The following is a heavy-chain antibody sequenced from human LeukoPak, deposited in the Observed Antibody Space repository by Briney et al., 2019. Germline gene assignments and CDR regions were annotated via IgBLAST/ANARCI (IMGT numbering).Heavy chain of an antibody. D-gene: IGHD3-3*01. CDR3: ARDLKGVRYDFWSGYRGYNWFDP. CDR2: IGGRDGST. V-gene: IGHV3-23*01. J-gene: IGHJ5*02. Sequence: GGSLRLSCAASGFTFSSYGMSWVRQAPGKGLEWVSAIGGRDGSTYYADSVKGRFTISRDNAKNSLYLQMNSLRAEDTAVYYCARDLKGVRYDFWSGYRGYNWFDPWGQGTLVTVSS. CDR1: GFTFSSYG.